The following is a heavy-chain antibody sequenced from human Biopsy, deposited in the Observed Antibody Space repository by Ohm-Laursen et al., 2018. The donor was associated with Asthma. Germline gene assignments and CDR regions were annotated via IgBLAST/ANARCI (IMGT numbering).Heavy chain of an antibody. V-gene: IGHV4-61*01. CDR1: GGSVSTGSYY. J-gene: IGHJ6*02. CDR2: IYYTGSD. D-gene: IGHD3-10*01. Sequence: SETLSLTCTVSGGSVSTGSYYWSWIRQPPGKGLEWLGYIYYTGSDNYNPSLKSRVTISVDTSKNQFSLRLNSVTAADTAVHYCARGPNYHGSGRAPIGMDVWGQGTTVTVSS. CDR3: ARGPNYHGSGRAPIGMDV.